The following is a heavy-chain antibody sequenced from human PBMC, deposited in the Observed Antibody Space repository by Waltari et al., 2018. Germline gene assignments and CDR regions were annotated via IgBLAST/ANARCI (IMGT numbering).Heavy chain of an antibody. D-gene: IGHD2-2*01. CDR1: GFTFSSYG. CDR2: IRYDGSNK. CDR3: AKDRVVPAAMEA. Sequence: QVQLVESGGGVVQPGGSLRLPCAASGFTFSSYGMHVGRQAPGKGLEWVAFIRYDGSNKYYADSVKGRFTISRDNSKNTLYLQMNSLRAEDTAVYYCAKDRVVPAAMEAWGQGTLVTVSS. J-gene: IGHJ5*02. V-gene: IGHV3-30*02.